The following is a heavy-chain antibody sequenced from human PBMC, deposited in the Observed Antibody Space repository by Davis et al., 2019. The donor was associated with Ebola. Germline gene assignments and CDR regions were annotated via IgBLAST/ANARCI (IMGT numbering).Heavy chain of an antibody. CDR3: ARVMVGILNV. V-gene: IGHV3-53*01. CDR1: GFSVSNNY. CDR2: IQNAYST. J-gene: IGHJ6*02. Sequence: GESLKISCVAPGFSVSNNYMNRLRQAPGKGLEWVSDIQNAYSTYYADSVKGRFTISRDNSKNTVYLQMTGLRAEDTAVYYCARVMVGILNVWGQGTTVTVSS. D-gene: IGHD2-15*01.